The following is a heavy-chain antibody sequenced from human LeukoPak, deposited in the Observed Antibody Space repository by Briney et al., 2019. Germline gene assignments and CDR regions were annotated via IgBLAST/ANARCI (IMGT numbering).Heavy chain of an antibody. D-gene: IGHD3-22*01. Sequence: GASVKVSCKASGYTFTGYYMHWVRQAPGQGLEWMGWINPNSGGTNYAQKFQGRVTMTRDTSISTAYMELSRLRSDDTAVYYCARVHYYDSSGPGYYFDYWGQGTLVTVS. CDR2: INPNSGGT. CDR3: ARVHYYDSSGPGYYFDY. CDR1: GYTFTGYY. J-gene: IGHJ4*02. V-gene: IGHV1-2*02.